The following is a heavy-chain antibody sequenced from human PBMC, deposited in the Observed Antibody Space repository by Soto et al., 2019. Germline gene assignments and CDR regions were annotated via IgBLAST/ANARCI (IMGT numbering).Heavy chain of an antibody. CDR1: GGSISSGGYY. Sequence: PSETLSLTCTVSGGSISSGGYYWSWIRQHPGKGLEWIGYIYYSGSTYYNPSLKSRVTISVDTSKNQFSLKLSSVTAADTAVYYCARGNSSSLYYYGMDVWGQGTTVTVSS. CDR2: IYYSGST. CDR3: ARGNSSSLYYYGMDV. J-gene: IGHJ6*02. V-gene: IGHV4-31*03. D-gene: IGHD6-6*01.